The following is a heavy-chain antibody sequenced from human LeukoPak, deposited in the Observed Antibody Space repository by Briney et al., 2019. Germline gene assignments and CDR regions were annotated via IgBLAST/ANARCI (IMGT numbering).Heavy chain of an antibody. CDR2: IYTSGST. J-gene: IGHJ4*02. Sequence: PSETLSLTCTVSGGSISSYYWSWIRQPAGKGLEWIGRIYTSGSTNYNPSLKSRVTISVDTSKNQFSLKLSSVTAADTAMYYCARGRVEMATTDFDYWGQGTLVTVSS. CDR3: ARGRVEMATTDFDY. V-gene: IGHV4-4*07. CDR1: GGSISSYY. D-gene: IGHD5-24*01.